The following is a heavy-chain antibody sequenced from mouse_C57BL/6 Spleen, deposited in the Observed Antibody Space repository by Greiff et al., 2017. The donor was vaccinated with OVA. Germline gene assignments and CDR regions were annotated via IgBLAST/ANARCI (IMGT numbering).Heavy chain of an antibody. V-gene: IGHV1-54*01. CDR2: INPGSGGT. D-gene: IGHD2-5*01. J-gene: IGHJ4*01. Sequence: QVQLQQSGAELVRPGTSVKVSCKASGYAFTNYLIEWVKQRPGQGLEWIGVINPGSGGTNYNEKFKGKATLTADKSSSTAYMQLISLTSEDSAVYFCARSGYSNPGDYWGQGTSVTVSS. CDR3: ARSGYSNPGDY. CDR1: GYAFTNYL.